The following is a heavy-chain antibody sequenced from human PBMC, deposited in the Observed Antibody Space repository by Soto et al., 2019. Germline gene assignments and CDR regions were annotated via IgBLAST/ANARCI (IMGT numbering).Heavy chain of an antibody. V-gene: IGHV1-69*02. CDR1: GDTFTRSV. Sequence: QVQQVQSGAEVKNPGSSVKVSCEGSGDTFTRSVISWLRQVPGQRLEWMGRIIPVLGVENHAQNFQGRVTVTADKSTSTAYLELNSLKSEDTAIYYCASSTTGVYVFHDWGQGTLVTVSS. D-gene: IGHD1-1*01. CDR3: ASSTTGVYVFHD. J-gene: IGHJ4*02. CDR2: IIPVLGVE.